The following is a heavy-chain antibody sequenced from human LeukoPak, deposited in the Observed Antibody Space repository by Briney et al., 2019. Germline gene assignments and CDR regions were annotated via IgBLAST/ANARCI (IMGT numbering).Heavy chain of an antibody. CDR3: ARDDTAMVTIGY. CDR2: IIPILGIA. CDR1: GGTFSSYA. V-gene: IGHV1-69*04. J-gene: IGHJ4*02. Sequence: ASVKVSCKASGGTFSSYAISWVRQAPGQGREWMGRIIPILGIANYAQKFQGRVTITADKSTSTAYMELSSLRSEDTAVYYCARDDTAMVTIGYWGQGTLVTVSS. D-gene: IGHD5-18*01.